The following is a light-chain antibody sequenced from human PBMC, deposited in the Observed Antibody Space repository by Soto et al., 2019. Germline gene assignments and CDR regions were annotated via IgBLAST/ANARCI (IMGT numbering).Light chain of an antibody. V-gene: IGKV1-5*03. J-gene: IGKJ1*01. CDR3: QHYNSYSEA. CDR2: KAS. Sequence: DIQMTQSHSTLSGSVGDRVTITCRASQTISSWLAWYQQKPGKAPKLLIYKASTLKSGVPSRFSGSGSGTEFTLTISSLQPDDFATYYCQHYNSYSEAFGQGTKVEL. CDR1: QTISSW.